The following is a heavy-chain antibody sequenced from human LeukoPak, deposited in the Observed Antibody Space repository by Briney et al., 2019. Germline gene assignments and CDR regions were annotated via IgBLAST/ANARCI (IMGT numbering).Heavy chain of an antibody. D-gene: IGHD7-27*01. CDR3: AREDDDWGPNTLDV. CDR1: GFTFSSHS. V-gene: IGHV3-48*02. J-gene: IGHJ3*01. CDR2: VDSGSGNI. Sequence: GGSLRLSCAASGFTFSSHSMNWVRQAPGKGLEWLSYVDSGSGNIYYRDSVKGRFTISRDNAQDSLYLQMDSLRDEDTAVYYCAREDDDWGPNTLDVWGQGTVVTVSS.